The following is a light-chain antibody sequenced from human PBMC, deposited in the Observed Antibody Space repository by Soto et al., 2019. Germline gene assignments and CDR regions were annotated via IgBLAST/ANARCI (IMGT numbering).Light chain of an antibody. V-gene: IGLV2-11*01. Sequence: QSALTQPRSVSGSPGQSVTLSCTGTSSDVGDYIYVSWYQQHPGKAPKLMIYDVSKRPSGVPDRFSGSKSGNTASLTISRLQAEDEADYYCCSYAGSYTLVFGGGTKLTVL. CDR3: CSYAGSYTLV. CDR1: SSDVGDYIY. J-gene: IGLJ2*01. CDR2: DVS.